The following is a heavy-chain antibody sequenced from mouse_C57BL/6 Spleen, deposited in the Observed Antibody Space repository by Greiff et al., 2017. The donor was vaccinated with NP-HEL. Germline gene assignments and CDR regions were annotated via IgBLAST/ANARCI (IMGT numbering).Heavy chain of an antibody. CDR3: ARPRQLRSFAY. V-gene: IGHV1-64*01. Sequence: QVQLQQPGAELVKPGASVKLSCKASGYTFTSYWMHWVKQRPGQGLEWIGMIHPNSGSTNYNEKFKSKATLTVDKSSSTAYMQLSSLTSEDSAVYYCARPRQLRSFAYWGQGTLVTVSA. D-gene: IGHD3-2*02. J-gene: IGHJ3*01. CDR1: GYTFTSYW. CDR2: IHPNSGST.